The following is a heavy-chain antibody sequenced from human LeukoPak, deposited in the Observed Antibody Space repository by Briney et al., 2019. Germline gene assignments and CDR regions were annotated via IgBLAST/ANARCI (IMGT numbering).Heavy chain of an antibody. CDR1: GGTFSSYA. CDR3: ASKYYYDSSGSFDY. D-gene: IGHD3-22*01. J-gene: IGHJ4*02. V-gene: IGHV1-69*05. Sequence: GASVKVSCKASGGTFSSYAISWVRQAPGQGLEWMGRIIPIFGTANYAQKFQGRVTITTDESTSTAYMELSSLRSEDTAVYYCASKYYYDSSGSFDYWGQGNLVTVSS. CDR2: IIPIFGTA.